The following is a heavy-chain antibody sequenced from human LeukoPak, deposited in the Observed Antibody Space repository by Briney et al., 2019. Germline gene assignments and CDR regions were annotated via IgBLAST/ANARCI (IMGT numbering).Heavy chain of an antibody. J-gene: IGHJ4*02. Sequence: GGSLRLSCAASGFMFSSNWMSWARLAPGKGLEWVANIKEDGTETYYVDSVKGRFTISRDNAKNSLYLQMNSLRVEDTAVYYCAKEGRSLQTYWGQGTLVTVSS. CDR1: GFMFSSNW. CDR3: AKEGRSLQTY. D-gene: IGHD5-24*01. CDR2: IKEDGTET. V-gene: IGHV3-7*03.